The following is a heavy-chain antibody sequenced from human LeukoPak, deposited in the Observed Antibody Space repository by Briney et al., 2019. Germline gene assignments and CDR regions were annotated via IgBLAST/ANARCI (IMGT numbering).Heavy chain of an antibody. CDR3: ARAYGSYSFDY. J-gene: IGHJ4*02. CDR2: DSYSGST. CDR1: GGSISSYY. V-gene: IGHV4-59*01. D-gene: IGHD1-26*01. Sequence: PSETLSLTCTVSGGSISSYYWNWIRQPPGKGLEWIGYDSYSGSTDYNPSLKSRVTISVDTSKNQFSLKLSSVTAADTAVYYCARAYGSYSFDYWGQGTLVTVSS.